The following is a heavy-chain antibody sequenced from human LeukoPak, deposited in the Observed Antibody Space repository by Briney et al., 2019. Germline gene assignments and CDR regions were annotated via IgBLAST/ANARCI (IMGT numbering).Heavy chain of an antibody. CDR2: ISYDGSNK. V-gene: IGHV3-30-3*01. Sequence: GGSLRLSCAASGFTFSSYAMHWVRQAPGKGLEWVAVISYDGSNKYYADSVKGRFTISRDNSKNMLYLQMNSLRAEDTAVYYCARDPYYYDNSADYWGQGTLVTVSS. CDR3: ARDPYYYDNSADY. D-gene: IGHD3-22*01. J-gene: IGHJ4*02. CDR1: GFTFSSYA.